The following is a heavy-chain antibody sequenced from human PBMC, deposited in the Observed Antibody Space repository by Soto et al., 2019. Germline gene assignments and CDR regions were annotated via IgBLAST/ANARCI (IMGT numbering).Heavy chain of an antibody. Sequence: GPSVKVSCKVSGYTLTELSMHWVRQAPGKGLEWMGGFDPEDGETIYAQKFQGRVTMTEDTSTDTAYMELSSLRSEDTAVYYCATYAEKWLVQGYYYYYYGMDVWGQGTTVTVSS. CDR1: GYTLTELS. CDR3: ATYAEKWLVQGYYYYYYGMDV. D-gene: IGHD6-19*01. V-gene: IGHV1-24*01. J-gene: IGHJ6*02. CDR2: FDPEDGET.